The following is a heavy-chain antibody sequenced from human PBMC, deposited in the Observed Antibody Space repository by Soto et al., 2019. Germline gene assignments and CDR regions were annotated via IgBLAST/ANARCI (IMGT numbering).Heavy chain of an antibody. CDR1: GFTFSSYG. D-gene: IGHD2-21*02. Sequence: QVQLVESGGGVVQPGRSLRLSCAASGFTFSSYGMHWVRQAPGKGLEWMAVIWYDGTNKFYGDSVKGRFTISRDNSKNTLYLQMNSLRAEDTAVYYCARYGGHSLDYWCQGALVTVSS. CDR3: ARYGGHSLDY. CDR2: IWYDGTNK. J-gene: IGHJ4*02. V-gene: IGHV3-33*01.